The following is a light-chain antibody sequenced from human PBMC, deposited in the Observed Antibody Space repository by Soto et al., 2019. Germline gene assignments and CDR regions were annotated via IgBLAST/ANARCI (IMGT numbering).Light chain of an antibody. J-gene: IGKJ5*01. CDR2: GAS. CDR1: QSVRSTY. CDR3: QQYGNSPRT. V-gene: IGKV3-20*01. Sequence: EIVLTQSPGTLSLSPGERATVSCRSSQSVRSTYLAWYQQKPGQAPRLLIYGASSRATGIPDRFSGSGSGTDFTLTISRLEPEDFAVYFCQQYGNSPRTFGQGTRLEI.